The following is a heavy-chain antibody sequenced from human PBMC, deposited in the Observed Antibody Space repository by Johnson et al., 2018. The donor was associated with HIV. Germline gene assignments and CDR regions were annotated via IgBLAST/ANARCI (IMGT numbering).Heavy chain of an antibody. V-gene: IGHV3-23*04. Sequence: VQLVESGGGLVQPGGSLSLSCTASGFTFSSYAMSWVRQAPGKGLEWVSTIIGSGGNTYYAESVKGRFTISRDNAKNSLYLQMNSLRAEGTAVYYCAGDWCPRLGYYDSRGYYYEGDAFDSWGQGTMVTVSS. D-gene: IGHD3-22*01. CDR3: AGDWCPRLGYYDSRGYYYEGDAFDS. CDR2: IIGSGGNT. CDR1: GFTFSSYA. J-gene: IGHJ3*02.